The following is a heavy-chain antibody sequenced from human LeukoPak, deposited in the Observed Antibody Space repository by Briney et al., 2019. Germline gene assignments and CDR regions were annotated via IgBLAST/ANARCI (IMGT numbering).Heavy chain of an antibody. V-gene: IGHV3-9*01. D-gene: IGHD3-22*01. CDR3: AKDLENLDSSGLFDY. CDR1: GFTFDDYA. Sequence: GGSLRLSCAASGFTFDDYAMHWVRQAPGKGLEWVSGISWNSGSIGYADSVKGRFTISRDKAKNSLYLQMNSLRAEDTALYYCAKDLENLDSSGLFDYWGQGTLVTVSS. J-gene: IGHJ4*02. CDR2: ISWNSGSI.